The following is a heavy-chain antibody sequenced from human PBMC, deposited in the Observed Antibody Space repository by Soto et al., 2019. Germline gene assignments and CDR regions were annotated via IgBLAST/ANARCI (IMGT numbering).Heavy chain of an antibody. D-gene: IGHD5-12*01. J-gene: IGHJ4*02. CDR3: AKYQRYSDYEFDY. CDR1: GFTFSSYG. CDR2: ISYDGSNK. V-gene: IGHV3-30*18. Sequence: QVQLVESGGGVVQPGRSLRLSCAASGFTFSSYGMHWVRQAPGKGLEWVAVISYDGSNKYYADSVKGRFTISRDNSNNTLYLQMNRLSAEDTAVYYCAKYQRYSDYEFDYWGQGSLVTVSS.